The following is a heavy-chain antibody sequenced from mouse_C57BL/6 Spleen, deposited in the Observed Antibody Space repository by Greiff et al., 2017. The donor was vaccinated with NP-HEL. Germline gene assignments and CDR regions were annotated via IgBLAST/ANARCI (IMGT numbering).Heavy chain of an antibody. V-gene: IGHV1-72*01. J-gene: IGHJ2*01. Sequence: QVQLQQPGAELVKPGASVKLSCKASGYTFTSYWMHWVKQRPGRGLEWIGRIDPTSGGTQYNEKFKSKATLTVDKPSSTAYMQLSSLTSEDSAVYYCARVVTTDYDYFDYWGQGTTLTVSS. CDR2: IDPTSGGT. CDR3: ARVVTTDYDYFDY. D-gene: IGHD2-2*01. CDR1: GYTFTSYW.